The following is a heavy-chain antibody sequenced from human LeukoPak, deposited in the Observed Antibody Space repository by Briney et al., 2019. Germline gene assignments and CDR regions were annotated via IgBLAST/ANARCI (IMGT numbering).Heavy chain of an antibody. CDR2: IKQDGSEE. CDR3: ASPEWLPDSIDI. V-gene: IGHV3-7*01. Sequence: GGSLRLSCAGSGFTFSNYWMTWVRQAPGKGLEWVASIKQDGSEEYYVDSVKGRFTISRDNAWNSLYLQMNSLRAEDTAVYYCASPEWLPDSIDIWGQGTMVTVSS. J-gene: IGHJ3*02. CDR1: GFTFSNYW. D-gene: IGHD3-3*01.